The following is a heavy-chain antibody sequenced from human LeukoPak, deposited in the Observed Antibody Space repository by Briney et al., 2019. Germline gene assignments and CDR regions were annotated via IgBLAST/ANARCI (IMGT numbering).Heavy chain of an antibody. CDR1: GFSVSDPLSY. D-gene: IGHD1-7*01. CDR3: ARRWKYGRNYYIDV. Sequence: SETLSLTCTVSGFSVSDPLSYWGWVRQPPGKGLEWIGEINDSGRINYNPSLMSRVTISVDTSKNQFSLRLTSVTARDTAVYYCARRWKYGRNYYIDVWGKGATVSVSS. J-gene: IGHJ6*03. V-gene: IGHV4-39*01. CDR2: INDSGRI.